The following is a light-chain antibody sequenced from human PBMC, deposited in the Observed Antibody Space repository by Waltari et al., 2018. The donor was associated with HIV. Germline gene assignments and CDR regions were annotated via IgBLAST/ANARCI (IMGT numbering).Light chain of an antibody. J-gene: IGLJ3*02. V-gene: IGLV2-11*01. Sequence: QSALTQPRSVTGSPGQSVTISCTGTSSDVGGYNYVSWYQQHPGKAPKLIIYDVSKRPSGVPDRFSGSKSGITASLTISGLQAEDEVHYYCCSYAGSHTPWVFGGGTKVTVL. CDR1: SSDVGGYNY. CDR2: DVS. CDR3: CSYAGSHTPWV.